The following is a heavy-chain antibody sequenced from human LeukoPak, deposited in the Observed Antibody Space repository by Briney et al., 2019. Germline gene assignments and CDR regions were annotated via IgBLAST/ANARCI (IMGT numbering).Heavy chain of an antibody. CDR3: ATRDGYTNDY. D-gene: IGHD5-24*01. CDR2: IYYSGST. V-gene: IGHV4-59*08. J-gene: IGHJ4*02. Sequence: SETLSLTCTVSGGSISSYYWSWIRQPPGKGLEWIGYIYYSGSTNYNPSLKSRVTISVDTSKNQFSLKLSSVTAADTAVYYCATRDGYTNDYWGQGTLVTVSS. CDR1: GGSISSYY.